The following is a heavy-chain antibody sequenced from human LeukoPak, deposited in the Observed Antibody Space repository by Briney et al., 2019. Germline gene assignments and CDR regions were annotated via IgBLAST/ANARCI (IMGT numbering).Heavy chain of an antibody. CDR3: ATARG. V-gene: IGHV1-24*01. J-gene: IGHJ4*02. CDR1: RYTLTELS. CDR2: FYLEDGET. Sequence: GASVKVSCKVSRYTLTELSMHWVRQAPGKGLEWMGGFYLEDGETIYAQKFQVRVPMTEDTSTDTAYMELSGLGSEETAVYSCATARGWGQGTLVTVSS.